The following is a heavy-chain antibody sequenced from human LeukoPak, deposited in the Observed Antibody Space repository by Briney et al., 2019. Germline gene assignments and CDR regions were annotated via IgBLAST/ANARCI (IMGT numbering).Heavy chain of an antibody. V-gene: IGHV4-34*01. Sequence: SETLSLTCAVYGGSFSGYYWSWIRQPPGKGLEWIGEINHSGSTNYNPSLKSRVTISVDTSKSQFSLKLSSVTAADTAVYYCARLSTFYSSSWYYFDYWGQGTLVTVSS. CDR3: ARLSTFYSSSWYYFDY. CDR2: INHSGST. D-gene: IGHD6-13*01. CDR1: GGSFSGYY. J-gene: IGHJ4*02.